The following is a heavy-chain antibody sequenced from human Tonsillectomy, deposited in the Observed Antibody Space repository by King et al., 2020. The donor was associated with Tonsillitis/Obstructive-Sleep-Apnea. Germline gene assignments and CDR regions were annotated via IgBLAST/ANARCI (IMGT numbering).Heavy chain of an antibody. Sequence: QLVQSGAEVKMPGASVKVSCKASGYTFTSHYMHWVRQAPGQGLEWMGMVNPSDGNTEYEQRFQGRVTMTRDTSTSTVFVELSSLRSEDTAVYYCVREAVAATGGPSGYTFDYWGQGTLVTVSS. V-gene: IGHV1-46*01. CDR1: GYTFTSHY. CDR3: VREAVAATGGPSGYTFDY. CDR2: VNPSDGNT. J-gene: IGHJ4*02. D-gene: IGHD6-19*01.